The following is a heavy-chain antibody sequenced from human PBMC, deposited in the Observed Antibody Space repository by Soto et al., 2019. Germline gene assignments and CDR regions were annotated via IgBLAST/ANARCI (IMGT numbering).Heavy chain of an antibody. V-gene: IGHV4-59*01. J-gene: IGHJ5*02. D-gene: IGHD2-21*02. Sequence: SGTLALAFTISDGTINDDDWSWIRQPPGKGLEWIGYIFYSGSSGSTNYNPSLKSRVTISVDTSKNHFSLKLSSVTAADTAVYYCARTAFAWFDPWGQGTLVTVSS. CDR2: IFYSGSSGST. CDR3: ARTAFAWFDP. CDR1: DGTINDDD.